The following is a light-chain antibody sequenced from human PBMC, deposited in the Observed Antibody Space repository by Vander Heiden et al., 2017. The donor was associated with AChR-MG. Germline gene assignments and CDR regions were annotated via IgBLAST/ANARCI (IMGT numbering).Light chain of an antibody. CDR3: QQYNNWPLT. Sequence: EIVVTQSPTTLSMSPGATAILSCRVSRSISSNLAWYRQQPGQAPRLLIFGATNRATAIPARFSGSVSGTEFTLTISNLHSEDFAIYYCQQYNNWPLTFGGGTKVEIK. J-gene: IGKJ4*01. V-gene: IGKV3-15*01. CDR2: GAT. CDR1: RSISSN.